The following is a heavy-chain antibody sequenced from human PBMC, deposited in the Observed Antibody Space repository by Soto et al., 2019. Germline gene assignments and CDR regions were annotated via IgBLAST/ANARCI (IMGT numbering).Heavy chain of an antibody. Sequence: KPSETLSLTCTVSGGSISSSSYYWGWIRQPPGKGLEWIGSIYYSGSTYYNPSLKSRVTISVDTSKNQFSLKLSSVTAADTAVYYCARLVVDDSSGPIPNPHFDYWGQGTLVTVSS. V-gene: IGHV4-39*01. J-gene: IGHJ4*02. CDR1: GGSISSSSYY. D-gene: IGHD3-22*01. CDR2: IYYSGST. CDR3: ARLVVDDSSGPIPNPHFDY.